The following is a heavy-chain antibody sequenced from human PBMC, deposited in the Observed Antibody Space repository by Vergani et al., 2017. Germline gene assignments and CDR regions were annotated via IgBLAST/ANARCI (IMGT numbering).Heavy chain of an antibody. CDR1: GGSISSGGYY. D-gene: IGHD3-16*01. J-gene: IGHJ6*02. Sequence: QVQLQESGPGLVKPSQTLSLTCTVSGGSISSGGYYWSWIRQHPGKGLEWIGYIYYSGSTYYNPSLKSRVTISVDTSKNQFSLKLSSVTAADTAVYYSASWGHYLLSYYYCGMDVWGQGTTVTVSS. V-gene: IGHV4-31*03. CDR3: ASWGHYLLSYYYCGMDV. CDR2: IYYSGST.